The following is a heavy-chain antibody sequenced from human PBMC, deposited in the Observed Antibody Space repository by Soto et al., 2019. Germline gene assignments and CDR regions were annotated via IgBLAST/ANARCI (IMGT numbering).Heavy chain of an antibody. J-gene: IGHJ4*02. CDR3: ARGALGSYYFDY. V-gene: IGHV3-74*01. CDR2: IKYDATTT. D-gene: IGHD3-16*01. CDR1: GFTFNKYW. Sequence: EVQLVESGGGLFQPGGSLRLSCAASGFTFNKYWIHWVRQAPGQGLLWLSRIKYDATTTNYADYVKGRFSISRDNAKNTVYLQMSSLRGDDTAVYYCARGALGSYYFDYWGQGTLVTVSS.